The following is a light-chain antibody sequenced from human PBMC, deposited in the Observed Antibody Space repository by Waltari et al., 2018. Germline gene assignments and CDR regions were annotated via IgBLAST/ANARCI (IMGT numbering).Light chain of an antibody. CDR1: QGISSY. V-gene: IGKV1-8*01. CDR3: QQYYNYPWT. J-gene: IGKJ1*01. Sequence: AIRMTQSPSSLSASTGDRVTITCRASQGISSYLAWYQQKPEKPPKLLIYAASTVQSGVPSRFSGSGSGTDFTLTISCLQSEDFATYYCQQYYNYPWTFGQGTKVEIK. CDR2: AAS.